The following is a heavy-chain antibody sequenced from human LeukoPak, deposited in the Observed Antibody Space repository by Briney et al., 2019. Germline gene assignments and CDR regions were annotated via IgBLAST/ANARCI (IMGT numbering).Heavy chain of an antibody. D-gene: IGHD5-12*01. CDR1: GFTFSSYS. CDR2: ISSSSSYI. J-gene: IGHJ4*02. V-gene: IGHV3-21*01. Sequence: GGSLRLSCAASGFTFSSYSMNWVRQAPGEGLEWVSSISSSSSYIYYADSVKGRFTISRDNAKNSLYLQMNSLRAEDTAVYYCARVDIVAHSFDYWGQGTLVTVSS. CDR3: ARVDIVAHSFDY.